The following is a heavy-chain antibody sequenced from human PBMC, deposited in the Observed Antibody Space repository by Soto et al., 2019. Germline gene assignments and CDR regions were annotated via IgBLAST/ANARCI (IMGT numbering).Heavy chain of an antibody. Sequence: SVKVSCKASGGTFSSYAISWVRQAPGQGLEWMGGIIPIFGTANYAQKFQGRVTITADESASTAYMELSSLRSEDTAVYYCAREFGYSSSWYGMGVWGQGTTVSVSS. V-gene: IGHV1-69*13. CDR1: GGTFSSYA. CDR3: AREFGYSSSWYGMGV. J-gene: IGHJ6*02. CDR2: IIPIFGTA. D-gene: IGHD6-13*01.